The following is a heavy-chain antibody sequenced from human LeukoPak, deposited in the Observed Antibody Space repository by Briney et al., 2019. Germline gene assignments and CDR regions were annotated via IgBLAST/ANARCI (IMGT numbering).Heavy chain of an antibody. D-gene: IGHD5/OR15-5a*01. Sequence: PGGSLRLSCAASGFTFSSYEMNWVRQAPGKGLEWVSYISSSGSTIYYADSVKGRFTISRDNAKNSLYLQMNSLRAEDTAVYYCARLQVYAVPLLEAFDIWGQGTMVTVSS. CDR3: ARLQVYAVPLLEAFDI. J-gene: IGHJ3*02. CDR2: ISSSGSTI. CDR1: GFTFSSYE. V-gene: IGHV3-48*03.